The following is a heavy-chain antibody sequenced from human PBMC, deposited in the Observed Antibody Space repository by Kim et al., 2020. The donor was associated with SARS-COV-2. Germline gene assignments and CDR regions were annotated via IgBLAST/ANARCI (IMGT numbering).Heavy chain of an antibody. CDR2: ISAYNGNT. Sequence: ASVKVSCKASGYTFTSYGISWVRQAPGQGLEWMGWISAYNGNTNYAQKLQGRVTMTTDTSTSTAYMELRSLRSDDTAVYYCARGSDYYDSSKQENSGSVAFDIWGQGTMVTVSS. J-gene: IGHJ3*02. CDR1: GYTFTSYG. CDR3: ARGSDYYDSSKQENSGSVAFDI. V-gene: IGHV1-18*01. D-gene: IGHD3-22*01.